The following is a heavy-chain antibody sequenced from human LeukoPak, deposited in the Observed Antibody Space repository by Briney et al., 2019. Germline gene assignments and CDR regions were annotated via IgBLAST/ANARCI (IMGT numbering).Heavy chain of an antibody. Sequence: PSATLSLTCTVSGGSISSYYWSWIRQPPGKGLEWIGYIYYSGSTNYNPSLKSRVTISVDTSKNQFSLKLSSVTAADTAVYYCARDRHYYDSSGYYAGFDYWGQGTLVTVSS. J-gene: IGHJ4*02. CDR1: GGSISSYY. V-gene: IGHV4-59*01. CDR2: IYYSGST. CDR3: ARDRHYYDSSGYYAGFDY. D-gene: IGHD3-22*01.